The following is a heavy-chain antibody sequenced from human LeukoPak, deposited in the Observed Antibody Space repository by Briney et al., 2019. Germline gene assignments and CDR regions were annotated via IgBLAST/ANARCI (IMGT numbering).Heavy chain of an antibody. CDR1: GSAFTSYW. D-gene: IGHD3-22*01. CDR3: ARLDSSVLDP. Sequence: GESLKISCTGSGSAFTSYWVAGGRQMPGKGLGGRGNIYPGESDTKYSPSFEGQVTISADKSINTAYLKWSSLKASDTAMYYCARLDSSVLDPWGQGTLVTVSS. V-gene: IGHV5-51*01. J-gene: IGHJ5*02. CDR2: IYPGESDT.